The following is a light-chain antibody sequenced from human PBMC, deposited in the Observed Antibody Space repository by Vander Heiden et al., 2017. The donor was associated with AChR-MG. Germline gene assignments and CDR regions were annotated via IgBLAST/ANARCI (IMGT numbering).Light chain of an antibody. CDR3: QQYNSYSPT. CDR2: KAS. Sequence: DIQMTQSPSTLSASVGDRVTITCRASQSVSAWLAWYQQKPGKAPKVLIYKASTLLSGVPSRFSGSGSGTEFTLTISSLQPDDFATYYCQQYNSYSPTFGQGTKVDI. CDR1: QSVSAW. J-gene: IGKJ1*01. V-gene: IGKV1-5*03.